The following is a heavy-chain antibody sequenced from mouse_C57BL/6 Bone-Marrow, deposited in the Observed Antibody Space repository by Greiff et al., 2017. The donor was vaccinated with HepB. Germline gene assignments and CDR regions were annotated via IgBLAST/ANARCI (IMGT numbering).Heavy chain of an antibody. CDR3: ARQGSFDGYYWFAY. D-gene: IGHD2-3*01. CDR1: GYTFTDYN. Sequence: DVKLQESGPELVKPGASVKIPCKASGYTFTDYNMDWVKQSHGKSLEWIGDINPNNGGTIYNQKFKGKATLTVDKSSSTAYMELRSLTSEDTAVYYCARQGSFDGYYWFAYWGQGTLVTVSA. V-gene: IGHV1-18*01. CDR2: INPNNGGT. J-gene: IGHJ3*01.